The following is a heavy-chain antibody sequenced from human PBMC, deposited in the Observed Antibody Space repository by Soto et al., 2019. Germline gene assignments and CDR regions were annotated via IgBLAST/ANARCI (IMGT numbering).Heavy chain of an antibody. CDR1: GYTFTSYD. D-gene: IGHD1-26*01. J-gene: IGHJ4*02. V-gene: IGHV1-8*01. Sequence: ASVKLSCNASGYTFTSYDINLLREATGQGLEWMGWMNPNSGNTGYAQKFQGRVTMTGNTSISTAYMELSSLRAEDTAVYYCARENPGIVGSYYFDYWGQGTLVTVAS. CDR3: ARENPGIVGSYYFDY. CDR2: MNPNSGNT.